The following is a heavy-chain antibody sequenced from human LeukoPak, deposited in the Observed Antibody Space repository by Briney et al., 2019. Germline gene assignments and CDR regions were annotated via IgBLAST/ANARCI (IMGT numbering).Heavy chain of an antibody. CDR3: ATHLRGYYDILTGYYPFDY. V-gene: IGHV3-23*01. CDR1: GFTVSSNY. D-gene: IGHD3-9*01. Sequence: GGSLRLSCAASGFTVSSNYMSWVRQAPGKGLEWVSAISGSGGSTYYADSVKGRFTISRDNSKNTLYLQMNSLRAEDTAVYYCATHLRGYYDILTGYYPFDYWGQGTLVTVSS. J-gene: IGHJ4*02. CDR2: ISGSGGST.